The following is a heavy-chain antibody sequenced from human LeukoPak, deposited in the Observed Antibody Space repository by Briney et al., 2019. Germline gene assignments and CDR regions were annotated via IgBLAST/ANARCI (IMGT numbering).Heavy chain of an antibody. D-gene: IGHD6-19*01. CDR2: IRYDGSNK. CDR3: AKSGIGWSLPDY. V-gene: IGHV3-30*02. Sequence: GGSLRLSCAASGFTFSSYGMHWVRQAPGKGLEWVAFIRYDGSNKYYADSVKGRFSISRDNSKNTLYLQMNSLRAEDTAVDYCAKSGIGWSLPDYWGQGTLVTVSS. J-gene: IGHJ4*02. CDR1: GFTFSSYG.